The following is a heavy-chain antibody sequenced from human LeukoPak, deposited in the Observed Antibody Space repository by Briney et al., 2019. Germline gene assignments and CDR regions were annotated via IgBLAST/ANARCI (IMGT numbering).Heavy chain of an antibody. J-gene: IGHJ4*02. Sequence: SETLSLTCTVSGGSISSRSYYWGWIRQPPGKGLEWIGKISDSGNTYYSPSLRSRVTISIDTSKNQFSLKLSSVTAADTAVYYCARQGNDGSGWYFFDYWGQGTLVTVSS. CDR1: GGSISSRSYY. V-gene: IGHV4-39*01. CDR2: ISDSGNT. CDR3: ARQGNDGSGWYFFDY. D-gene: IGHD6-19*01.